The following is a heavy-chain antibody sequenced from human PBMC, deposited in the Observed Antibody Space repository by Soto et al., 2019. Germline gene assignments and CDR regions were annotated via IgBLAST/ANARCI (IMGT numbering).Heavy chain of an antibody. CDR2: INPNSGGT. Sequence: ASVKVSCKASGYTFTDYYMHWVRQAPGQGLEWMGWINPNSGGTNYAQKFQGRVTMTRDTSISTAYMELSRLRSDDTAVYYCARKLELRGSYYYYYDIDVWGQGTTVTVSS. D-gene: IGHD1-7*01. V-gene: IGHV1-2*02. CDR1: GYTFTDYY. J-gene: IGHJ6*02. CDR3: ARKLELRGSYYYYYDIDV.